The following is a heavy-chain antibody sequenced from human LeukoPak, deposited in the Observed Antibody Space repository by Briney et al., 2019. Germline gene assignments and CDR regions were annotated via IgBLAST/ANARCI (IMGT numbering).Heavy chain of an antibody. V-gene: IGHV4-39*01. CDR1: GGSISSSSYY. Sequence: SETLSLTCTVSGGSISSSSYYWGWIRQPPGKWLEWIGSVYYSGSTYYNPSLKSRVTISVDTSKNQFSLKLSSVTAADTAVYYCASYQWRAYRYYFDYWGQGTLVTVSS. CDR3: ASYQWRAYRYYFDY. D-gene: IGHD6-19*01. CDR2: VYYSGST. J-gene: IGHJ4*02.